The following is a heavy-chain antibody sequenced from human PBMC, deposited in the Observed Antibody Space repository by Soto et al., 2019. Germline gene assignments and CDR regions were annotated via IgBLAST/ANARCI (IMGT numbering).Heavy chain of an antibody. Sequence: ASVKVSCKASGYMFTKSAMHWVRQAPGQRLEWMGWISGDSGNTKYSPKLQDRVTITRDTSASTAYMELSSLRSEDTALYYCARDGAEAGNINFDYWGQGTLVTVSS. CDR1: GYMFTKSA. CDR2: ISGDSGNT. D-gene: IGHD6-19*01. V-gene: IGHV1-3*01. J-gene: IGHJ4*03. CDR3: ARDGAEAGNINFDY.